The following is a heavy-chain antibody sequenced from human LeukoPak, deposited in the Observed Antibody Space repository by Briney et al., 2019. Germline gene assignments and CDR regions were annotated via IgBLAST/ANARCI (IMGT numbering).Heavy chain of an antibody. J-gene: IGHJ3*02. D-gene: IGHD1-26*01. CDR3: AKGGWELHAFDI. CDR1: GFTFSSYG. V-gene: IGHV3-30*02. Sequence: PGVSLRLSCAASGFTFSSYGMHWVRQAPGKGLEWVAYIRYDGSNKYYADSVKGRFTISRDNSKNTLYLQMNSLRAEDTAVYYCAKGGWELHAFDIWGQGTMVTVSS. CDR2: IRYDGSNK.